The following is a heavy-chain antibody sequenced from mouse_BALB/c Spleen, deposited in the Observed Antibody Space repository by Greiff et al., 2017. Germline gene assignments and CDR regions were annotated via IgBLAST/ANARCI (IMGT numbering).Heavy chain of an antibody. D-gene: IGHD1-1*02. J-gene: IGHJ4*01. CDR1: GYSITSDYA. V-gene: IGHV3-2*02. CDR3: ARWWYYAMDY. CDR2: ISYSGST. Sequence: EVKLQESGPGLVKPSQSLSLTCTVTGYSITSDYAWNWIRQFPGNKLEWMGYISYSGSTSYNPSLKSRISITRDTSKNQFFLQLNSVTTEDTATYYCARWWYYAMDYWGQGTSVTVSS.